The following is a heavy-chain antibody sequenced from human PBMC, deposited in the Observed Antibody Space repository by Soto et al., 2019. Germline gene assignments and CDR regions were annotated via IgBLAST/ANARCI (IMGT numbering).Heavy chain of an antibody. D-gene: IGHD4-17*01. CDR3: ARYGGDYGDYVLDY. J-gene: IGHJ4*02. Sequence: VQMVESGGGVVQPGRSLRLSCAASGFTFKNYGMTWVRQAPGKGMEWVADLSFDGINKYYADSVKGRFGVSRDNSKNTLYLQMNSLRDEDTAIYYCARYGGDYGDYVLDYWGQGTRVTVSS. V-gene: IGHV3-33*01. CDR1: GFTFKNYG. CDR2: LSFDGINK.